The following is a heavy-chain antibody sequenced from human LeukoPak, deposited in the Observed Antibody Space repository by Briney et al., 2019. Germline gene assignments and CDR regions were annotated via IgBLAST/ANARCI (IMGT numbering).Heavy chain of an antibody. V-gene: IGHV3-9*01. CDR3: SRIGGATTLEYFYY. CDR1: GFTFDDYA. CDR2: ISWNSGSI. J-gene: IGHJ4*02. D-gene: IGHD1-26*01. Sequence: PGRSLRLSCAASGFTFDDYAVHWVRQAPGKGLEWVSGISWNSGSIGYADSVKGRFTISRDNAKNSLYLQMNSLRAEDTALYYCSRIGGATTLEYFYYRGQGTLVTVSS.